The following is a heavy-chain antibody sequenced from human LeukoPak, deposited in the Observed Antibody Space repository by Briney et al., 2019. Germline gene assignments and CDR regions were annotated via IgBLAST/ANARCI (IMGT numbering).Heavy chain of an antibody. Sequence: HPGGSLRLSCAASGFTFRSYAMHWVRQAPGKGLEWGAVISYDGSNKYYADSVKGRFTISRDNSKNPLYLQMNRLRAEETGVYYCARERFRGGEGAFDIWGQGTTVTVSS. CDR1: GFTFRSYA. V-gene: IGHV3-30-3*01. J-gene: IGHJ3*02. D-gene: IGHD3-16*01. CDR3: ARERFRGGEGAFDI. CDR2: ISYDGSNK.